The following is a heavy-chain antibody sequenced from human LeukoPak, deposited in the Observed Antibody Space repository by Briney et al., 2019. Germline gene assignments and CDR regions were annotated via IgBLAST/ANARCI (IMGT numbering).Heavy chain of an antibody. Sequence: GGSLRLSCAASGFTVSSNYMSWVRQAPGKGLEWVSSIYSGGNTYYADSVKGRFTISRDNFKNTVYLQMNSLRAEDTAVYYCAKKGYYDGSGYYMYYFDHWGQGTLATVSS. D-gene: IGHD3-22*01. CDR2: IYSGGNT. CDR3: AKKGYYDGSGYYMYYFDH. CDR1: GFTVSSNY. V-gene: IGHV3-53*01. J-gene: IGHJ4*02.